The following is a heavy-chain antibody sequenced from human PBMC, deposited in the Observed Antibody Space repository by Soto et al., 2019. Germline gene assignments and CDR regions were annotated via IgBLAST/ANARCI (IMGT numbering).Heavy chain of an antibody. V-gene: IGHV1-69*02. D-gene: IGHD1-7*01. CDR3: ARPPPTGTTSGDYFDY. CDR1: GATFSSYP. CDR2: IIPILEIT. J-gene: IGHJ4*02. Sequence: QVQLVQSGAEVKKPWSSVKVSCKASGATFSSYPISWVRQAPGQGLEWMGRIIPILEITDYAQRFQGRVTITADKSTSPAYMELISLSSDDTAVYYWARPPPTGTTSGDYFDYWGQGTLVTVSS.